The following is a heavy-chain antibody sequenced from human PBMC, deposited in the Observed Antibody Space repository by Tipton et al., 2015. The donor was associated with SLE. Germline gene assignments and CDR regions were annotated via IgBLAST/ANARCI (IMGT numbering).Heavy chain of an antibody. D-gene: IGHD6-13*01. Sequence: GSLRLSCAASGFTFDDYTMHWVRQAPGKGLEWVSAIGTAGDTYYPGSVKGRFTISRENAKNSLYLQMNSLRAEDTAVYYCARVGSSWTHDAFDIWGQGTMVTVSS. J-gene: IGHJ3*02. CDR2: IGTAGDT. CDR3: ARVGSSWTHDAFDI. V-gene: IGHV3-13*01. CDR1: GFTFDDYT.